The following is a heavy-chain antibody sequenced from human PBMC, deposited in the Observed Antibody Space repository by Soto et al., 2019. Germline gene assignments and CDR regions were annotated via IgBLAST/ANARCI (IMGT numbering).Heavy chain of an antibody. CDR1: GGSISSSNW. J-gene: IGHJ5*02. Sequence: QVQLQESGPGLVKPSGTLSLTCAVSGGSISSSNWWSWVRQPPGKGLEWIGEIYHSGSTNYNPSLKRRVTLSVDKSKNQFSLKLSSVTAADTAVYYCARETGTMGHRAVDPWGQGTLVTVSS. CDR2: IYHSGST. CDR3: ARETGTMGHRAVDP. V-gene: IGHV4-4*02. D-gene: IGHD1-7*01.